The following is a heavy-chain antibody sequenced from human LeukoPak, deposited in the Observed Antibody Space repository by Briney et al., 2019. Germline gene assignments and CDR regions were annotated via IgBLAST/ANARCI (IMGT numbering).Heavy chain of an antibody. Sequence: PSETLSLTCTVSGGSISSSSYYWGWIRQPPGKGLEWIGSIYYSGSTYYNPSLKSRVTISVDTSKNQFSLKLSSVTAADTAVYYCARAHDFWSGSNSMDVWGQGATVTVSS. D-gene: IGHD3-3*01. CDR3: ARAHDFWSGSNSMDV. V-gene: IGHV4-39*01. J-gene: IGHJ6*02. CDR2: IYYSGST. CDR1: GGSISSSSYY.